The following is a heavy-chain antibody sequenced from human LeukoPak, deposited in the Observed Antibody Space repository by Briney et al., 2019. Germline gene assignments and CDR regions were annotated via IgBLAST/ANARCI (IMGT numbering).Heavy chain of an antibody. CDR2: ISYDGSNK. J-gene: IGHJ6*04. V-gene: IGHV3-30*19. CDR1: GFTFSSYG. D-gene: IGHD6-13*01. Sequence: QPGGSLRLSCAASGFTFSSYGMHWVRQAPGKGLEWVAVISYDGSNKYYADSVKGRFTISRDNSKNTLYLQMNSLRAEDTAVYYCARDYSSSWYRYYYGMDVWGKGTTVTVSS. CDR3: ARDYSSSWYRYYYGMDV.